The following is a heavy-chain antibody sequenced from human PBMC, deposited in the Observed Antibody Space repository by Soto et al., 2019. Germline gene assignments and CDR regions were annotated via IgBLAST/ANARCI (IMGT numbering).Heavy chain of an antibody. CDR3: ANVRGGWPYYFDY. D-gene: IGHD6-19*01. Sequence: EVQLLESGGGLVQPGGSLRLSCAASGFTFSSYAMSWVRQAPGKGLEWVSAISGSGGSTYYADSVKGRFTISRDNSKNTLYLQMNSLRAEDTAVYYCANVRGGWPYYFDYWGQGTLVTVSS. CDR1: GFTFSSYA. J-gene: IGHJ4*02. CDR2: ISGSGGST. V-gene: IGHV3-23*01.